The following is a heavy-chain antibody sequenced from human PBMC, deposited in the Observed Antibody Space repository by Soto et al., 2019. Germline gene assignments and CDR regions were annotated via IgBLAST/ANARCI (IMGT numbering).Heavy chain of an antibody. V-gene: IGHV4-39*01. CDR1: GGSISSSSYY. Sequence: SETLSLTCTVSGGSISSSSYYWGWIRQPPGKGLEWIGSIYYSGSTYYNPSLKSRVTISVDTSKNQFSLKLSSVTAADTAVYYCARHLLKDDDTFDYWGRGTLVTSPQ. CDR3: ARHLLKDDDTFDY. CDR2: IYYSGST. J-gene: IGHJ4*02. D-gene: IGHD3-9*01.